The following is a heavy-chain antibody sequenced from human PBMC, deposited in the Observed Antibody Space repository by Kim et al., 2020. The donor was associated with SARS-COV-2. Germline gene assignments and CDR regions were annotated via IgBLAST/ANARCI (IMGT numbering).Heavy chain of an antibody. J-gene: IGHJ4*02. CDR2: INSGGKT. CDR3: TNADPTIALDY. CDR1: GFTFSNYA. V-gene: IGHV3-23*01. D-gene: IGHD1-1*01. Sequence: GGSLRLSCAASGFTFSNYAMNWVRQTPGKGLEWVSTINSGGKTYYADSVKGRFTISRDNSKKTLYLQMNSLTADDAALYYCTNADPTIALDYWGQGTLVTVSS.